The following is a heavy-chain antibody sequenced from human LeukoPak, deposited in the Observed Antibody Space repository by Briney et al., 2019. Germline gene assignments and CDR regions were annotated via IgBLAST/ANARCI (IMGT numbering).Heavy chain of an antibody. CDR2: IYHGGST. D-gene: IGHD3-10*01. Sequence: SETLSLTCTVSGYSISSGYYWGWIRQPPGKGLEWIGSIYHGGSTYYNPSLKSRVTISVDTSKNQFSLKLSSVTAADTAVYYCARSELLSFRGVKSGFDYWGQGSLVTVSS. CDR3: ARSELLSFRGVKSGFDY. J-gene: IGHJ4*02. CDR1: GYSISSGYY. V-gene: IGHV4-38-2*02.